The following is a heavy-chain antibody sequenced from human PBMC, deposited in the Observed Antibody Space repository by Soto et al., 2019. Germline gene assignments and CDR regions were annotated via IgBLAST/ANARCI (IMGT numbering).Heavy chain of an antibody. Sequence: EVELLESGGGLVQPGGSLRLSCAASGFTFSNYAMNWVRQAPGKGLEWVSAISGSGGYTYYADSVKGRFTISRDKSKNTLFLQMNSLRADDTAVYYCAKEVARGVSGDIDSRGQGTLGTVSS. J-gene: IGHJ4*02. CDR3: AKEVARGVSGDIDS. V-gene: IGHV3-23*01. CDR2: ISGSGGYT. D-gene: IGHD3-10*01. CDR1: GFTFSNYA.